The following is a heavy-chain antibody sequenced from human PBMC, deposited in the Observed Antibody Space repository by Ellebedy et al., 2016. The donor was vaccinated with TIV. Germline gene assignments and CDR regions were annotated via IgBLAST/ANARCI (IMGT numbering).Heavy chain of an antibody. CDR1: GDSISRSSSY. CDR2: IYYTGST. CDR3: ARWFGELLYVRWFDP. J-gene: IGHJ5*02. D-gene: IGHD3-10*01. V-gene: IGHV4-39*01. Sequence: SETLSLTCTVSGDSISRSSSYWGWIRQPPGKGLEWIGSIYYTGSTDYNPSLKSRVAISADTSKNQFSLRLSSVTAADTAVYYCARWFGELLYVRWFDPWGQGTLDTVSS.